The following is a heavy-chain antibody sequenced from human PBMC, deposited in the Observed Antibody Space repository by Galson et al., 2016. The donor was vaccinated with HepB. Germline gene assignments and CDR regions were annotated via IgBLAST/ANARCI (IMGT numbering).Heavy chain of an antibody. J-gene: IGHJ6*02. V-gene: IGHV3-30*14. CDR2: ISQDGSDQ. CDR3: ARDTIASTGPWAQFYYYHGMDV. D-gene: IGHD1-1*01. Sequence: SLRLSCAVSGFTFSTYPMHWVRQAPGKGLEWLTVISQDGSDQYYADSVKGRFTISRDISKNTLFLRMNSLSPEDTAVYYCARDTIASTGPWAQFYYYHGMDVWGQGTTVIVSS. CDR1: GFTFSTYP.